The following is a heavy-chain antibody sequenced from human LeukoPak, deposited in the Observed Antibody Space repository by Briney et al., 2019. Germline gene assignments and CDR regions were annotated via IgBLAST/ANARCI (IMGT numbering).Heavy chain of an antibody. J-gene: IGHJ4*02. CDR2: IRCDGSNK. CDR1: GFTFSSYG. D-gene: IGHD4-17*01. Sequence: GGSLRLSCAASGFTFSSYGMHWVRQAPGKGLEWVAFIRCDGSNKYYADSVKGRFTISRDNSKNTLYLQMNSLRAEDTAVYYCAKDPGYGDYPYYFDYWGQGTLVTVPS. V-gene: IGHV3-30*02. CDR3: AKDPGYGDYPYYFDY.